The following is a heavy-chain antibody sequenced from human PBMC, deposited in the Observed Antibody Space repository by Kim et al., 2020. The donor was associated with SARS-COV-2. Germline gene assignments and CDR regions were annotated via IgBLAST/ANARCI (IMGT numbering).Heavy chain of an antibody. CDR3: AREWGWGMTTVDS. J-gene: IGHJ5*01. Sequence: GGSLRLSCAASGFTFRDYYMTWIRQAPGKGLEWIAYITGGHTAYYSDSVKGRFTISRDNDKNSVYLQLDGLRAEDTAVYYCAREWGWGMTTVDSWGQGALVIVSS. D-gene: IGHD4-17*01. CDR1: GFTFRDYY. CDR2: ITGGHTA. V-gene: IGHV3-11*01.